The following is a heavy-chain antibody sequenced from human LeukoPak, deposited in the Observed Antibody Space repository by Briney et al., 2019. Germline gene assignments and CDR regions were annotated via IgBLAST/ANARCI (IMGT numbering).Heavy chain of an antibody. J-gene: IGHJ3*02. CDR1: GFTFDDYG. CDR2: FNWNGGNT. Sequence: GGSLRLSCAASGFTFDDYGMSWVRQAPGKGLEWVSGFNWNGGNTGYVDSVKGRFTISRDNAKNSLYLQMNSLRAEDTAVYYCAKEGDSSGYYGRQAFDIWGQGTMVTVSS. V-gene: IGHV3-20*04. CDR3: AKEGDSSGYYGRQAFDI. D-gene: IGHD3-22*01.